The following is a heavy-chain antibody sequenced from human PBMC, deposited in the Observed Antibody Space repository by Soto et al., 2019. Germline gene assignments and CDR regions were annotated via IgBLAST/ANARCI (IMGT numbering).Heavy chain of an antibody. D-gene: IGHD5-12*01. J-gene: IGHJ3*02. Sequence: QVQLVQSGAEVKKPGASVKVSCKASGYTFTGYYMHWVRQAPGQGLEWMGWINPNSGGTNYAQKFQGWVTMTRDTSISTAYMELSRLRSDDTAVYYCARGGVMDSGYDWPRKRAFDIWGQGTMVTVSS. V-gene: IGHV1-2*04. CDR3: ARGGVMDSGYDWPRKRAFDI. CDR1: GYTFTGYY. CDR2: INPNSGGT.